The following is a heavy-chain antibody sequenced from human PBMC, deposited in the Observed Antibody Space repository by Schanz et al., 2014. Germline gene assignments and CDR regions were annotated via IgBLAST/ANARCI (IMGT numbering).Heavy chain of an antibody. D-gene: IGHD3-10*01. CDR1: GFAFSIYG. V-gene: IGHV3-23*01. CDR2: IGVDGTTT. J-gene: IGHJ4*02. Sequence: EVPLLESGGGLVQPGGSLRLSCLASGFAFSIYGMNWLRQAPGKGLEWVSVIGVDGTTTYYADSVKGRFTISRDNSKNTLYLQMNSLRPEDTAVYYCAKYRGYYRVSGSYRELEYWGQGTLVTVSS. CDR3: AKYRGYYRVSGSYRELEY.